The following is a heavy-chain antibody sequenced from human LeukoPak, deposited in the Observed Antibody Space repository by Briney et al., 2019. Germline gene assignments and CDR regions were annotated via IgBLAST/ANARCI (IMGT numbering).Heavy chain of an antibody. D-gene: IGHD2-2*01. Sequence: SETLSLTCTVSGGSISSGDYYWSWIRQPPGKGLEWIGYIYYSGSTYYNPSLKSRVTISVDTSKNQFSLKLSSVTAADTAVYYCARATCGSTSCYYAFDIWGQGTMVTVSS. J-gene: IGHJ3*02. CDR1: GGSISSGDYY. CDR2: IYYSGST. CDR3: ARATCGSTSCYYAFDI. V-gene: IGHV4-30-4*02.